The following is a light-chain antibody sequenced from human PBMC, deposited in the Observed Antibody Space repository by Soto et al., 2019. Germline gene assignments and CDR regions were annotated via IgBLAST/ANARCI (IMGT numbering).Light chain of an antibody. J-gene: IGLJ1*01. V-gene: IGLV2-11*01. Sequence: QSVLTQPRSVSGSPGQSVTISCTGTSSDVGGYNYVSWYQQHPGKAPKLMIYDVSKRPSGVPDRFSGSKSGTSASLAITGLQPEDEADYYCQSYDSSLTTFVFGTGTKVTVL. CDR3: QSYDSSLTTFV. CDR2: DVS. CDR1: SSDVGGYNY.